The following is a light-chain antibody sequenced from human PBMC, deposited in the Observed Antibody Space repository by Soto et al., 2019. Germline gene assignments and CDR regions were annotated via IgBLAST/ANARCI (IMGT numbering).Light chain of an antibody. V-gene: IGLV4-69*01. J-gene: IGLJ2*01. Sequence: QSVLTQSPSASASLGASVKLTCTLSSGHSSYAIAWHQQQPEKGPRYLMKLNSDGSHSKGDGIPDRFSGSSSGAERYLTISSLQSEDEADYYCQTWGTGPFWVFGGGTNLTVL. CDR2: LNSDGSH. CDR3: QTWGTGPFWV. CDR1: SGHSSYA.